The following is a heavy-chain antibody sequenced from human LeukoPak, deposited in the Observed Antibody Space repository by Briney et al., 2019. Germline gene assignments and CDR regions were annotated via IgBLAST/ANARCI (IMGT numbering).Heavy chain of an antibody. V-gene: IGHV5-51*01. J-gene: IGHJ4*02. CDR1: GYTFSSYW. CDR2: IYPLDSDV. Sequence: GESLKISCQASGYTFSSYWIAWVRQLPGKGLECMGLIYPLDSDVKYSPSFQGQVTISADKSISTAYLQWSSLKASGTAMYYCARARRSSTPEVGDVFKTWYFFEYWGQGALVTVSS. D-gene: IGHD6-13*01. CDR3: ARARRSSTPEVGDVFKTWYFFEY.